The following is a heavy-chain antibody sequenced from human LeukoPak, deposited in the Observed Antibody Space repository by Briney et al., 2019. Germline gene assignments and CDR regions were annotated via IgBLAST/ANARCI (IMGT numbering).Heavy chain of an antibody. D-gene: IGHD2-2*01. CDR3: ARDSSPYDYYYYGMDV. Sequence: ASVKVSCKASGYTFTSYGISWVRQAPGQGLEWMGWISAYNGNTNYAQKLQGRVTMTTDTSTSTAYMELRSLRSDDTAVYYCARDSSPYDYYYYGMDVWGQGTTVTVSS. J-gene: IGHJ6*02. CDR1: GYTFTSYG. V-gene: IGHV1-18*01. CDR2: ISAYNGNT.